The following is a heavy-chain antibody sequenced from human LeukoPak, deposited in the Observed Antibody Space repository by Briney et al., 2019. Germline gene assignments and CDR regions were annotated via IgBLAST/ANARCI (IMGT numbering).Heavy chain of an antibody. CDR1: GFTFNDYY. CDR2: ISSSSSYT. J-gene: IGHJ4*02. CDR3: AKISDNSSCYDH. V-gene: IGHV3-11*06. D-gene: IGHD3-22*01. Sequence: GGSLRLLQAASGFTFNDYYKSWIRQAPGKGLEWVSYISSSSSYTNYADSVKGRFTISRDNAKNSLYLQMNSLRAEDTAVYYYAKISDNSSCYDHWGQGTLVTVSS.